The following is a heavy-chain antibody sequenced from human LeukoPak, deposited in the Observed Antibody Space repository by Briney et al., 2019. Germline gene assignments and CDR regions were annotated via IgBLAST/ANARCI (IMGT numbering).Heavy chain of an antibody. CDR1: GGSISSSSYY. V-gene: IGHV4-39*07. CDR2: IYYSGST. CDR3: ARDPQSGYDLIGEYYYYYGMDV. J-gene: IGHJ6*02. D-gene: IGHD5-12*01. Sequence: SETLSLTCTVSGGSISSSSYYWGWIRQPPGKGLEWIGSIYYSGSTYYNPSLKSRVTISVDTSKNQFSLKLSSVTAADTAVYYCARDPQSGYDLIGEYYYYYGMDVWGQGTTVTVSS.